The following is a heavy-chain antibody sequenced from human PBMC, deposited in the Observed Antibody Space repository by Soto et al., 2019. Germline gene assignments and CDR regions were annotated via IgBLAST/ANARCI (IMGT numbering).Heavy chain of an antibody. Sequence: PGGSLRLSCAASGFTFSSLWMHWVRQVPGKGLVWVSSINTDGSTTIYADSVKGRFSISRDNAESTLHLQMDSLRVEDTAVYYCHTIGAPHVWGQGTTVTVSS. CDR3: HTIGAPHV. V-gene: IGHV3-74*01. CDR2: INTDGSTT. D-gene: IGHD6-13*01. J-gene: IGHJ6*02. CDR1: GFTFSSLW.